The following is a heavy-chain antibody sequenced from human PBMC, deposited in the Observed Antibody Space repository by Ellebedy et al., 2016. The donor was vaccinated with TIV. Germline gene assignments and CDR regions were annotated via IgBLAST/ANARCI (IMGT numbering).Heavy chain of an antibody. CDR1: GFTFSSYA. CDR3: ARGEIAAGDS. D-gene: IGHD6-13*01. J-gene: IGHJ5*01. V-gene: IGHV3-30-3*01. Sequence: GGSLRLXXAASGFTFSSYAMHWVRQAPGKGLEWVAVISYDGSNKYYADSVKGRFTISRDNSKNTLYLQMNSLRAEDTAVYYCARGEIAAGDSWGQGTLVTVSS. CDR2: ISYDGSNK.